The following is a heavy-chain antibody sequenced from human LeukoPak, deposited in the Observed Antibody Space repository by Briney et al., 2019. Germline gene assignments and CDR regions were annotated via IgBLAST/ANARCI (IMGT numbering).Heavy chain of an antibody. CDR2: ISSSSSYI. CDR1: GLTFSSYS. J-gene: IGHJ3*02. CDR3: ARGPIMITFGGVIPDAFDI. D-gene: IGHD3-16*02. Sequence: GGSLRLSCAASGLTFSSYSMNWVRQAPGKGLERVSSISSSSSYIYYADSVKGRFTISRDNAKNSLYLQMNSLRAEDTAVYYCARGPIMITFGGVIPDAFDIWGQGTMVTVSS. V-gene: IGHV3-21*01.